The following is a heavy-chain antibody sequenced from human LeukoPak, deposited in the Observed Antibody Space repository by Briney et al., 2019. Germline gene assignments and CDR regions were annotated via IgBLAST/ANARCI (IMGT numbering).Heavy chain of an antibody. V-gene: IGHV3-23*01. D-gene: IGHD3-22*01. CDR2: ISGSGGST. CDR3: AKDYYVSSGYYDLDY. CDR1: GFTFSSYA. Sequence: GGSLRLSCAASGFTFSSYAMSWVRQAPGKGLEWVSAISGSGGSTYYADSVKGRFTISRDNSKNTLYLQMNSLRAEDTAVYYCAKDYYVSSGYYDLDYWGQGTLVTVSS. J-gene: IGHJ4*02.